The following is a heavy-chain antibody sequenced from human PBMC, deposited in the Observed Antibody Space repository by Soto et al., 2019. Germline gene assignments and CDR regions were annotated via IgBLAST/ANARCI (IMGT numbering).Heavy chain of an antibody. CDR3: ARPGGSDNYYYGMDV. Sequence: PSETLSLTCTVSGGSISSSSYYWGWIRQPPGKGLEWIGSIYYSGSTYYNPSLKSRVTISVDTSKNQFSLKLSSVTAADTAVYYCARPGGSDNYYYGMDVWGQGTTVTVSS. V-gene: IGHV4-39*01. J-gene: IGHJ6*02. D-gene: IGHD6-19*01. CDR1: GGSISSSSYY. CDR2: IYYSGST.